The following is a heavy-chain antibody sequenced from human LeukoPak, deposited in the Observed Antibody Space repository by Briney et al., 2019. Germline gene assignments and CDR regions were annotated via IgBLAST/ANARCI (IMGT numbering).Heavy chain of an antibody. CDR2: IKQDGSEK. V-gene: IGHV3-7*01. CDR1: GFTFGNYW. D-gene: IGHD3-10*01. Sequence: GGSLRLSCAASGFTFGNYWMTWVRQAPGKGLEWVANIKQDGSEKYYVDSVKGRFTISRDNARNSLYLQMNSLRAEDTAVYYCARERMVRGALSYYNGMDVWGQGTTVTVSS. CDR3: ARERMVRGALSYYNGMDV. J-gene: IGHJ6*02.